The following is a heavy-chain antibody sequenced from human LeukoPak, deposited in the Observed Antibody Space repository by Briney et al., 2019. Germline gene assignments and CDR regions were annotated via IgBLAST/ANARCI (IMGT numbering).Heavy chain of an antibody. CDR3: AKDYWHYYDSSGSPFDY. CDR2: IYYSGST. V-gene: IGHV4-39*02. J-gene: IGHJ4*02. CDR1: GGSISSSSYY. D-gene: IGHD3-22*01. Sequence: PSETLSLTCTVSGGSISSSSYYWGWIRQPPGKGLEWIGSIYYSGSTYYNPSLKSRVTISVDTSKNQFSLKLSSVTAADTAVYYCAKDYWHYYDSSGSPFDYWGQGTLVTVSS.